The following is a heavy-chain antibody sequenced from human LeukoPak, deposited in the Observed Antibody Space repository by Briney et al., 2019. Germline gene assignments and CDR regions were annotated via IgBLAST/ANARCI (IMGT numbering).Heavy chain of an antibody. V-gene: IGHV1-46*01. CDR3: AREDIVVVPPSRPFDP. J-gene: IGHJ5*02. CDR1: GYTFTSYY. Sequence: ASVKVSCKTSGYTFTSYYIHWVRPAPGQGLEWMGIISPSGGSTSYAQKFQGRVTLTRDTSISTAYMELNSLRSDDTAVYYCAREDIVVVPPSRPFDPWGQGTLVTVSS. D-gene: IGHD2-2*01. CDR2: ISPSGGST.